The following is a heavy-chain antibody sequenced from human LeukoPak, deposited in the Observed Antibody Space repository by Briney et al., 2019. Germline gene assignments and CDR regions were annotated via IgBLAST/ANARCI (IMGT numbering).Heavy chain of an antibody. Sequence: GGSLRLSCAASGFTFSSYAMSWVRQAPGKGLEWVSAISGSGGSTYYADSVKGRFTISRDNSENTLYLQMNSLRAEDTAVYYCAKAVTGIVVVVAAYLAPFDYWGQGTLVTVSS. J-gene: IGHJ4*02. CDR2: ISGSGGST. CDR3: AKAVTGIVVVVAAYLAPFDY. CDR1: GFTFSSYA. V-gene: IGHV3-23*01. D-gene: IGHD2-15*01.